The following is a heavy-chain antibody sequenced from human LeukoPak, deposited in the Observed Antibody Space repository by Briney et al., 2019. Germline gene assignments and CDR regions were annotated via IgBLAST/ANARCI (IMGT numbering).Heavy chain of an antibody. CDR3: ARQGARSSGWYGVAY. V-gene: IGHV4-34*01. J-gene: IGHJ4*02. Sequence: SETLSLTCAVYGGSFSGYYWSWIRQPPGKGLEWIGEINHSGSTNYNPSLKSRVTISVDTSKNQFSLKLSSVTAADTAVCYCARQGARSSGWYGVAYWGQGTLVTVSS. D-gene: IGHD6-19*01. CDR1: GGSFSGYY. CDR2: INHSGST.